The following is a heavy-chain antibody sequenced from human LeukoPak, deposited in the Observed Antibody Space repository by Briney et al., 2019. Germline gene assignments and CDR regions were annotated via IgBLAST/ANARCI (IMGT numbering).Heavy chain of an antibody. CDR3: ARSLPYYDSSGYYYRPKVYYFDY. CDR2: INHGGST. CDR1: GGSFSGYY. J-gene: IGHJ4*02. Sequence: SETLSLTCAVYGGSFSGYYWSWIRQPPGKGLEWIGEINHGGSTNYNPSLKSRVTISVDTSKNQFSLKLSSVTAADTAVYYCARSLPYYDSSGYYYRPKVYYFDYWGQGTLVTVSS. D-gene: IGHD3-22*01. V-gene: IGHV4-34*01.